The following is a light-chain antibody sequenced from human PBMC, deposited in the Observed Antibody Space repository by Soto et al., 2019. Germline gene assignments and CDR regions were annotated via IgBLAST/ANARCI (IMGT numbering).Light chain of an antibody. V-gene: IGLV2-23*02. J-gene: IGLJ7*01. CDR3: CSYAGTGNHTV. Sequence: QSALTQPASVSGSPGQSITISCTGTSSDVGSYKLFSWYQQHPGKAPKLMISEVSKRHSGISDRCSGSKSGSTASLTISGLQAEEEADDYCCSYAGTGNHTVFGGGTQLTVL. CDR2: EVS. CDR1: SSDVGSYKL.